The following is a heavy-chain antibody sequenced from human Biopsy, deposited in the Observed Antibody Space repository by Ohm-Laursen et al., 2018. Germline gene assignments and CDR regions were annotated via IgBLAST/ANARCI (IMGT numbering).Heavy chain of an antibody. D-gene: IGHD3-22*01. CDR1: GDSISSYY. V-gene: IGHV4-59*01. CDR3: ARDRGFYSDRTVPGYFDL. Sequence: TLSLACTVSGDSISSYYWSWIRQPPGKGLEWIGYVYYTGSTDYNPSLQSRVTISVDTSKNHFSLRLRSVTPADTAIYYCARDRGFYSDRTVPGYFDLWGRGTLVTVSS. CDR2: VYYTGST. J-gene: IGHJ2*01.